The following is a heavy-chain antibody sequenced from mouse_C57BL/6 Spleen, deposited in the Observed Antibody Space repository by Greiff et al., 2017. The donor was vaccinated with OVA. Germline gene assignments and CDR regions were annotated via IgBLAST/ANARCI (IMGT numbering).Heavy chain of an antibody. D-gene: IGHD2-2*01. Sequence: EVKVEESGPGMVKPSQSLSLTCTVTGYSITSGYDWHWIRHFPGNKLEWMGYISYSGSTNYNPSLKSRISITHDTSKNHFFLKLNSVTTEDTATYYCARGGYGYAFAYWGQGTLVTVSA. CDR1: GYSITSGYD. J-gene: IGHJ3*01. V-gene: IGHV3-1*01. CDR2: ISYSGST. CDR3: ARGGYGYAFAY.